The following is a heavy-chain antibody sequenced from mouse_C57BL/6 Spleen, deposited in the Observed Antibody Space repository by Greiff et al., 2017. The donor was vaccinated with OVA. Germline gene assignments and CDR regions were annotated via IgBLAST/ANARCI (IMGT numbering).Heavy chain of an antibody. D-gene: IGHD2-4*01. CDR2: IHPNSGST. V-gene: IGHV1-64*01. CDR1: GYTFTSYW. J-gene: IGHJ4*01. Sequence: VQLQQPGAELVKPGASVKLSCKASGYTFTSYWMHWVKQRPGQGLEWIGMIHPNSGSTNYNEKFKSKATLTVDKSSSTAYMQLSSLTSEDSAVYYCARSIGYDYDAGYYAMDYWGQGTSVTVSS. CDR3: ARSIGYDYDAGYYAMDY.